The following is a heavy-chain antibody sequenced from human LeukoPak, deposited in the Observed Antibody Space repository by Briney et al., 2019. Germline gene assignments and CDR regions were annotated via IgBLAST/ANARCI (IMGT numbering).Heavy chain of an antibody. CDR3: ARRHYEILSGYPS. J-gene: IGHJ4*02. CDR1: GFTFSSYA. Sequence: LRLSCAASGFTFSSYAMHWIRQPPGKGLEWIGEIIHSGSPNYNPSLKSRVTMSIDTSKNQFSLNLSSVTAADTAVYYCARRHYEILSGYPSWGQGILVTVSS. V-gene: IGHV4-34*12. D-gene: IGHD3-9*01. CDR2: IIHSGSP.